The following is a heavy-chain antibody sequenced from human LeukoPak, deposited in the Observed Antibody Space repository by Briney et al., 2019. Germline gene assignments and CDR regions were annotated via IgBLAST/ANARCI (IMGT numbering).Heavy chain of an antibody. CDR1: GYTFTGYY. Sequence: ASVKVSCKASGYTFTGYYMHWVRQAPGQGLEWMGWINPNSGGTNYAQKFQGRVTMTRDTSISTAYMELSRLRSDDTAVYYCATEKLLWFGPSQYYFDYWGQGTLVTVSS. D-gene: IGHD3-10*01. CDR3: ATEKLLWFGPSQYYFDY. CDR2: INPNSGGT. J-gene: IGHJ4*02. V-gene: IGHV1-2*02.